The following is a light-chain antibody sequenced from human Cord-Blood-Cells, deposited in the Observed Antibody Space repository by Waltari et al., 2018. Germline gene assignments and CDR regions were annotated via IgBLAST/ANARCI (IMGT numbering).Light chain of an antibody. J-gene: IGLJ3*02. Sequence: QAVLTQPATLSASPGSSASLTCTLPSGTNAGTYSRYWHQQRPGSPPQYLLRYNSDSDKQQGSGVPSRFSGSKDVSANAGILLISGLQSEDEADYYCMIWHSSAWVFGGGTKLTVL. CDR1: SGTNAGTYS. CDR2: YNSDSDK. V-gene: IGLV5-45*01. CDR3: MIWHSSAWV.